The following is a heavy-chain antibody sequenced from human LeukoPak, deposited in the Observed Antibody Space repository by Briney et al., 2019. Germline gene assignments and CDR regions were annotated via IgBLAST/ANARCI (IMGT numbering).Heavy chain of an antibody. Sequence: PSETLSLTCAVYGGSFSGYYWSWIRQPPGKGLEWIGEINHSGSTNYNPSLKSRVTISVDTSKNQFSLKPSSVTAADTAVYYCARGLGYCSSTSCWSWFDPWGQGTLVTVSS. CDR2: INHSGST. CDR1: GGSFSGYY. V-gene: IGHV4-34*01. J-gene: IGHJ5*02. D-gene: IGHD2-2*01. CDR3: ARGLGYCSSTSCWSWFDP.